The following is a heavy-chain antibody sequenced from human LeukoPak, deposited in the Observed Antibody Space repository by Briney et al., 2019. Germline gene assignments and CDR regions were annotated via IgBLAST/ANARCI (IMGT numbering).Heavy chain of an antibody. CDR2: IYADGAT. CDR1: GITVSQND. V-gene: IGHV3-66*02. J-gene: IGHJ5*02. Sequence: GGSLRLSCAASGITVSQNDMSWVRQAPGRGLEWVSLIYADGATHHADSVKGRFTISRDNSKNTVYLEMNSLRPEDTAVYFCARDRAGRKAWVEFDPWGQGTLVTVSS. CDR3: ARDRAGRKAWVEFDP. D-gene: IGHD3-10*01.